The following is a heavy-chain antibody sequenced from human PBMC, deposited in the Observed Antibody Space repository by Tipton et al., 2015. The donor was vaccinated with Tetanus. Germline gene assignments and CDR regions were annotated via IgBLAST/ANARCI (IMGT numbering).Heavy chain of an antibody. CDR1: GGSFSSGGYS. V-gene: IGHV4-30-2*01. Sequence: LRLSCAVSGGSFSSGGYSWNWIRQPPGKGLEWVGYIYHNGRTNYSPSLKSRVTISIDRSRNQFSLKLNSVTAADTAVYYCARGVDRAKAGTDWGQGTLVTVSS. CDR3: ARGVDRAKAGTD. J-gene: IGHJ4*02. D-gene: IGHD5-18*01. CDR2: IYHNGRT.